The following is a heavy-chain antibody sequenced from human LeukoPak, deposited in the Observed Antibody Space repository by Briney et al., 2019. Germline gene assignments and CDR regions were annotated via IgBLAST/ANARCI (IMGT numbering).Heavy chain of an antibody. V-gene: IGHV3-30-3*01. J-gene: IGHJ6*02. CDR1: GFTFSSYA. CDR2: ISYDGSNK. CDR3: ARDLYYYGSGSFGKYYYYGMDV. D-gene: IGHD3-10*01. Sequence: PGGSLRLSCAASGFTFSSYAMHWVRQAPGKGLEWVAVISYDGSNKYYADSMKGRFTISRDNSKNTLYLQMSSLRAEDTAVYYCARDLYYYGSGSFGKYYYYGMDVWGQGTTVTVSS.